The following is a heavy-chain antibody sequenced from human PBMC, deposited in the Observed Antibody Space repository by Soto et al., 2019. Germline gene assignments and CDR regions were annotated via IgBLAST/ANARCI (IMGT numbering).Heavy chain of an antibody. Sequence: QLQLQESGPGLVKPSETLSLTCTVSGGSISSSNYYWGWIRQPPGKGLEWIGSIYYSGSTYYNPSLKSRVTISADTSKNQCSLKLSSVTAADTAVYYCATQEVGGSYVYTFDPWGQGTLVTVSS. J-gene: IGHJ5*02. CDR3: ATQEVGGSYVYTFDP. V-gene: IGHV4-39*01. D-gene: IGHD1-26*01. CDR1: GGSISSSNYY. CDR2: IYYSGST.